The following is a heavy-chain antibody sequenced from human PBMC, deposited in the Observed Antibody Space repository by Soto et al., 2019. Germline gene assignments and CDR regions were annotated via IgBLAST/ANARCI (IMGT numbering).Heavy chain of an antibody. V-gene: IGHV3-30*18. CDR3: AKDMRDGYNTDAFDI. Sequence: PGGSLRLSCAASGFTFSSYGMHWVRQAPGKGLEWVAVISYDGSNKYYADYVKGRITISRDNSKNTLYLQMNSLIAEDTAVYYCAKDMRDGYNTDAFDIWGQGTMVTVSS. D-gene: IGHD5-12*01. J-gene: IGHJ3*02. CDR1: GFTFSSYG. CDR2: ISYDGSNK.